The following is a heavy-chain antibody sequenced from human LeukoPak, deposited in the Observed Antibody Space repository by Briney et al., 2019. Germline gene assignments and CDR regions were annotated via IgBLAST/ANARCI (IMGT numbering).Heavy chain of an antibody. Sequence: GGSLRLSCTASGFTFGDYAMSWFRQAPGKGLEWVGFIRSKAYGGTTEYAASVKGRFTISRDDSKSIAYLQMNSLKTEDTAVYYCTNNWEALGAEYYYGMDVWSQGTTVTVSS. CDR1: GFTFGDYA. CDR3: TNNWEALGAEYYYGMDV. CDR2: IRSKAYGGTT. J-gene: IGHJ6*02. V-gene: IGHV3-49*03. D-gene: IGHD1-1*01.